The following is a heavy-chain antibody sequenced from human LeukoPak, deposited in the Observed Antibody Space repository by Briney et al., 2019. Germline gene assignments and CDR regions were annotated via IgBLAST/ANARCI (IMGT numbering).Heavy chain of an antibody. Sequence: PSETLSLTCAVYGGSFSGYYWSWIRQPPGKGLEWIGEINHSGNTNYNPSLKSRATISVDTSKNHFSLKLSSVTAADTAVYYCARHAPLGYSSVWYPPPNWFDPWGQGTLATVSS. D-gene: IGHD6-19*01. CDR1: GGSFSGYY. CDR3: ARHAPLGYSSVWYPPPNWFDP. V-gene: IGHV4-34*01. CDR2: INHSGNT. J-gene: IGHJ5*02.